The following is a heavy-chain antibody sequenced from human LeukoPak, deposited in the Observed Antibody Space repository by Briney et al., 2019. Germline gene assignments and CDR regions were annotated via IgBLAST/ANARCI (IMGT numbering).Heavy chain of an antibody. CDR2: INHSGST. CDR1: GGSFSGYY. D-gene: IGHD2-2*01. V-gene: IGHV4-34*01. CDR3: ARHKPTEHIVVVPAANPAFDY. J-gene: IGHJ4*02. Sequence: SETLSLTCAVYGGSFSGYYWSWIRQPPGKGLEWIGEINHSGSTNYNPSLKSRVTISVDTSKNQFSLKLSSVTAADTAVYYCARHKPTEHIVVVPAANPAFDYWGQGTLVTVSS.